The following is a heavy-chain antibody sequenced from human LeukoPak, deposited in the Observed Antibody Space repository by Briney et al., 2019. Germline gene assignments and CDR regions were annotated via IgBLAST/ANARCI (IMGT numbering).Heavy chain of an antibody. Sequence: GESLKISRKGSGYSFTSYWFGWVRQMPGKGLEWMGIIYPGDSDTRYSPSFQGEVTISADKSISPAYLQWSSLKASDTAMYYCARPGYYDSSGYYRFDYWGQGTLVTVSS. CDR3: ARPGYYDSSGYYRFDY. V-gene: IGHV5-51*01. CDR1: GYSFTSYW. CDR2: IYPGDSDT. D-gene: IGHD3-22*01. J-gene: IGHJ4*02.